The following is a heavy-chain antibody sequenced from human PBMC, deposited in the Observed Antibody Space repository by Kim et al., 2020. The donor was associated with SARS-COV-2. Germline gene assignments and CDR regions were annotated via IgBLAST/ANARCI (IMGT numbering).Heavy chain of an antibody. D-gene: IGHD2-15*01. J-gene: IGHJ3*02. V-gene: IGHV3-74*01. Sequence: YADCGRGRVNIYRDNAKNTLYLQMNSLRAEDTAVYYCTRDVEVAAGDAFDIWGQGAMVTVS. CDR3: TRDVEVAAGDAFDI.